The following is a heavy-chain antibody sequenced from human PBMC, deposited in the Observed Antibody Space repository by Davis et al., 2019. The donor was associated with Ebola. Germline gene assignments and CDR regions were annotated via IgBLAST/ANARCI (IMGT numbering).Heavy chain of an antibody. Sequence: MPGGSLRLSCTVSGGSVSSGSYYWGWIRQPPGKGLEWIGSIYYSGSTYYNPSLKSRVTISVDTSKNQFSLKLSSVTAADTAVYYCARLGYTVTKDDWGQGTLVTVSS. CDR1: GGSVSSGSYY. V-gene: IGHV4-39*01. CDR2: IYYSGST. D-gene: IGHD4-17*01. CDR3: ARLGYTVTKDD. J-gene: IGHJ4*02.